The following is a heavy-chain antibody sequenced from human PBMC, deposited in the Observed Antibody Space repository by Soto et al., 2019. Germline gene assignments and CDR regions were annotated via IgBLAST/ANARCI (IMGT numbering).Heavy chain of an antibody. V-gene: IGHV4-34*01. Sequence: QVQIQQWGAGQWRPLETLSLTCVVSGWSFSGYYCAWIRQSPGKGLEWSGEINDRGSINYNPSLKSRVSISVDTSKKHYSLNLRSVTAADTAVYYCARESHDILTGPPWVWYFDLWGRGTLVTVSS. CDR2: INDRGSI. D-gene: IGHD3-9*01. J-gene: IGHJ2*01. CDR1: GWSFSGYY. CDR3: ARESHDILTGPPWVWYFDL.